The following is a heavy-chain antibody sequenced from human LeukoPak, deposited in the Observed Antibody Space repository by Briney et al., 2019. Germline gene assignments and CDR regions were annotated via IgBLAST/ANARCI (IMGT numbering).Heavy chain of an antibody. CDR2: ISGSGDST. CDR1: GFTFSNYA. CDR3: ARRSGIAVAGAFDY. V-gene: IGHV3-23*01. J-gene: IGHJ4*02. Sequence: GGSLRLSCAASGFTFSNYAMRWVRQAPGKGLEWVSGISGSGDSTYYADSAKGRFTISRDNSKNTLYLQMNSLRAEDTAVYYCARRSGIAVAGAFDYWGQGTLITVSS. D-gene: IGHD6-19*01.